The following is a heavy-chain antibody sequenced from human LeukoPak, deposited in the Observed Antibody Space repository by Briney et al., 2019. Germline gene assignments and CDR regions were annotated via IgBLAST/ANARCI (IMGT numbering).Heavy chain of an antibody. V-gene: IGHV3-21*01. J-gene: IGHJ4*02. CDR1: RFTFSTYT. CDR3: ARGSSAGASLRHDY. CDR2: ISSSSSFI. D-gene: IGHD1-26*01. Sequence: GGSLRLSCAASRFTFSTYTMNWVRQAPGKGLEWVASISSSSSFIYYADSVKGRFTISRDNAKKSLYLQMNSLRAEDTAVYYCARGSSAGASLRHDYWGQGTLVTVSS.